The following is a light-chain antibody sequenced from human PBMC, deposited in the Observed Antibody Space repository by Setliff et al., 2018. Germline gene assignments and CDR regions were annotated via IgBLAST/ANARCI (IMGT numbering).Light chain of an antibody. CDR3: SSYTTISTLV. Sequence: QSALTQPASVSGSPGQPITISCTGTSSDVGGYNYVSWYQQHPGKAPKVIIYDVVVRPSGVSNRFSGSKSGNTASLTISGLQAEDEADYYCSSYTTISTLVFGGGTQLTVL. J-gene: IGLJ2*01. CDR2: DVV. V-gene: IGLV2-14*03. CDR1: SSDVGGYNY.